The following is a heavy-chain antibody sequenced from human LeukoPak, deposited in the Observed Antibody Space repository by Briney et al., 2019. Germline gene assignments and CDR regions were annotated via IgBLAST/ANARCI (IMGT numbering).Heavy chain of an antibody. CDR3: ARARDSSWDY. V-gene: IGHV3-7*03. J-gene: IGHJ4*02. CDR2: IKDDGSEK. CDR1: GFTFSSYW. D-gene: IGHD6-13*01. Sequence: PGGSLRLSCAASGFTFSSYWMSWVRQAPGKGLEWVANIKDDGSEKYYVDSVKGRFTISRDDAKNSLYLQMNSLRAEDTAGYYCARARDSSWDYWGQGTLVTVSS.